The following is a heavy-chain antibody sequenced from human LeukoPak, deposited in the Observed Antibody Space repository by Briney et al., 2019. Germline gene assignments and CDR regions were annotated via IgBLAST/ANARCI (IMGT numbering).Heavy chain of an antibody. J-gene: IGHJ3*02. CDR2: INHSGST. V-gene: IGHV4-34*01. CDR3: ARELVVPAAVSLCAFDI. CDR1: GGSFSGYY. Sequence: SETLSLTCAVYGGSFSGYYWSWIRQPPGKGLEWIGEINHSGSTNYNPSLKSRVTISVDTSKNQFSLKLSSATAADTAVYYCARELVVPAAVSLCAFDIWGQGAMVTVSS. D-gene: IGHD2-2*01.